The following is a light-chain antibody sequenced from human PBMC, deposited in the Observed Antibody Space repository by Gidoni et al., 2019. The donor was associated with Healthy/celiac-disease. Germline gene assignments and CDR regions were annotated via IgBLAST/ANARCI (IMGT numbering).Light chain of an antibody. CDR3: SSYTSSSTLVV. CDR1: SSDVGGYNY. Sequence: QSALTQPASVSGSPGQSITISCNGTSSDVGGYNYVSWYHQHPGKAPNLMIYDVSNRPSGVSNRFSGSKSEDEADYYCSSYTSSSTLVVFGGGTKLTVL. J-gene: IGLJ2*01. V-gene: IGLV2-14*03. CDR2: DVS.